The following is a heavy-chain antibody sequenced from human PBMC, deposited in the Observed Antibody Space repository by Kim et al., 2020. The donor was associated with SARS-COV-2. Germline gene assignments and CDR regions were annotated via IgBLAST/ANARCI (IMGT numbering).Heavy chain of an antibody. D-gene: IGHD3-22*01. CDR3: AKDYYDSSGYSHYYGMDV. J-gene: IGHJ6*02. V-gene: IGHV3-23*01. Sequence: VKGRFTISRDNSKNPLYLKMNSLRAEDTAVYYCAKDYYDSSGYSHYYGMDVWGQGTTVTVSS.